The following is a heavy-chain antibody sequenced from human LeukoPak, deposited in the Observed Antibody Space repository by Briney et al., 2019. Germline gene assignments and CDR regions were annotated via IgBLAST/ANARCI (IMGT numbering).Heavy chain of an antibody. Sequence: SETLSLTCAVSGGFISSSNWWSWVRQPAGKGLEWIGRIYTSGSTNYNPSLKSRVTISVDTSKNQFSLKLSSVTAADTAVYYCARDALTGGIAAAGPKSYYYYYYMDVWGKGTTVTISS. CDR1: GGFISSSNW. D-gene: IGHD6-13*01. V-gene: IGHV4-61*02. J-gene: IGHJ6*03. CDR2: IYTSGST. CDR3: ARDALTGGIAAAGPKSYYYYYYMDV.